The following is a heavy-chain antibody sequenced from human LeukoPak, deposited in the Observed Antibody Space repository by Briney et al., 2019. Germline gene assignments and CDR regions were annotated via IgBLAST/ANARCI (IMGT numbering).Heavy chain of an antibody. CDR3: ARSLIRLFWFDP. D-gene: IGHD2-21*01. CDR2: IIPIFGTA. Sequence: GASVKVSCKASGGTFSSYAISWVRQAPGQGLEWMGGIIPIFGTANYAQKFQGRVTITADESTSTAYMELSSLRSEDTAVYYCARSLIRLFWFDPWGQGTLVTVSP. V-gene: IGHV1-69*13. CDR1: GGTFSSYA. J-gene: IGHJ5*02.